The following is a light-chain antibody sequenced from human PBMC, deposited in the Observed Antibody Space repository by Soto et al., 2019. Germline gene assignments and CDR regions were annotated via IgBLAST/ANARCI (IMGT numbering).Light chain of an antibody. V-gene: IGLV1-44*01. J-gene: IGLJ3*02. CDR1: SSNIGSNT. CDR2: SNN. Sequence: QSVLTQPPSVSGTPGQRVTISCSGSSSNIGSNTINWYQQLPGTAPKLLIHSNNQRPSGVPDRFSGSKSGTSASLAISGLQSEYEADYHCAAWDDSLNGWVFGGGTKLTVL. CDR3: AAWDDSLNGWV.